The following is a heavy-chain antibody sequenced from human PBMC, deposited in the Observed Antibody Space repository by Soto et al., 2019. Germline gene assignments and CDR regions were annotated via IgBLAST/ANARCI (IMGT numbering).Heavy chain of an antibody. CDR3: ARDLGGWLDY. Sequence: GASVKVSCKASGYTFTSYHIRWVRQAPGQGLEWMGWISAYNGNTNYAQKFQGRVTITRDTSASTAYMELSSLRSEDTAVYYCARDLGGWLDYWGQGTLVTVSS. V-gene: IGHV1-18*01. J-gene: IGHJ4*02. CDR1: GYTFTSYH. D-gene: IGHD5-12*01. CDR2: ISAYNGNT.